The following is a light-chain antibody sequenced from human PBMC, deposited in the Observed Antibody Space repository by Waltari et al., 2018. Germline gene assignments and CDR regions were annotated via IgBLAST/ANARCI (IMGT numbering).Light chain of an antibody. CDR2: DAS. CDR1: RGIDSY. Sequence: DIQMTQSPSSLSTSVGDRVTITCRASRGIDSYLNWYQQRPGRAPKLLIYDASTLQREVPTRFSGGGIATDDTLTINNLQPEDFATYFCQQSYSPPLTFGHGTRLEI. V-gene: IGKV1-39*01. J-gene: IGKJ5*01. CDR3: QQSYSPPLT.